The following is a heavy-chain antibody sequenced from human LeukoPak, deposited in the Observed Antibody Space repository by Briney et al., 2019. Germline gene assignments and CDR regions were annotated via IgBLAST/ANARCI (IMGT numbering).Heavy chain of an antibody. J-gene: IGHJ4*02. D-gene: IGHD4-11*01. Sequence: ASMKVSCKASGYIFSYYYIHWVRQAPGQGLEWMGWINPNSGGTNHAEKFQGRVTMTRGTSISTAYMELSRLNSDDTAVYYCARALSNMRLSYFDSWGQGALVTVSS. CDR2: INPNSGGT. CDR3: ARALSNMRLSYFDS. CDR1: GYIFSYYY. V-gene: IGHV1-2*02.